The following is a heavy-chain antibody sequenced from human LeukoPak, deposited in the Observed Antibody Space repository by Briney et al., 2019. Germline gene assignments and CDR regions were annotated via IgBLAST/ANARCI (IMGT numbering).Heavy chain of an antibody. J-gene: IGHJ6*02. CDR3: AREKVVASQYYYYGMDV. V-gene: IGHV3-74*01. Sequence: GGSLRLSCEASGFTFSNYWMHWVRQAPGKGLVWVSHIENNGRSTNYADSVKGRFTISRDNTRNTLSLEMNNLRAEDTAIYYCAREKVVASQYYYYGMDVWGQGTTVTVPS. D-gene: IGHD2-15*01. CDR1: GFTFSNYW. CDR2: IENNGRST.